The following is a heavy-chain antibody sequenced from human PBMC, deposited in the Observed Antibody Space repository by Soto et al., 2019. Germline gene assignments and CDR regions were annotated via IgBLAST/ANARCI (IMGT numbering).Heavy chain of an antibody. CDR3: AHSVAPRVLRY. D-gene: IGHD3-16*01. CDR2: IYWDDDK. CDR1: GFSLSTSGVR. V-gene: IGHV2-5*02. Sequence: QITLKESGPTLVKPTQTLTLTCTFSGFSLSTSGVRVGWIRQPPGEALEWLALIYWDDDKRYSPSLKSRLTITKDTSKNQVVLTMTDMDPVDTATYYCAHSVAPRVLRYWGQGTLVTVSS. J-gene: IGHJ4*02.